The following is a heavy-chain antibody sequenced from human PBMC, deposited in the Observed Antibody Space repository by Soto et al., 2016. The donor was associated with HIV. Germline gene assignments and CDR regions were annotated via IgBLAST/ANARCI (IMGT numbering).Heavy chain of an antibody. CDR2: IQSEGDGGKI. CDR1: GLIFNNAW. V-gene: IGHV3-15*01. CDR3: ATDQYEDYGGPLYYYYGMDV. J-gene: IGHJ6*02. Sequence: EVQLVESGGGLVKPGGSLTLSCEASGLIFNNAWMSWVRQPPGKGLEWVGRIQSEGDGGKIHYTAPVKDRFIISRDEFKKTQLYLQMNSLKSEDTAVYFCATDQYEDYGGPLYYYYGMDVWGRGTTVTVSS. D-gene: IGHD3-16*01.